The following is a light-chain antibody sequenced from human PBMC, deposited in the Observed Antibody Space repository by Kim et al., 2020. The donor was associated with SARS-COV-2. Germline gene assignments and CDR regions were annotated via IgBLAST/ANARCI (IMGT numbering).Light chain of an antibody. V-gene: IGKV3-20*01. CDR1: QSVSSSY. Sequence: EIVLTQSPSTLSLSPGERATLSCRASQSVSSSYLAWYQQKPGPAPRLLIYGASSRATGIPDRFSGSGSGTDFTLTISRLVAEDVAVYYCQQYRSSLFTFGPGTKVDIK. CDR3: QQYRSSLFT. CDR2: GAS. J-gene: IGKJ3*01.